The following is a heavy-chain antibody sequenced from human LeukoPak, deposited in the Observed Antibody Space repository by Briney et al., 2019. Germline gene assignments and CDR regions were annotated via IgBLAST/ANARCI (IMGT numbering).Heavy chain of an antibody. D-gene: IGHD3-3*01. V-gene: IGHV4-59*01. CDR1: GGSISSYY. CDR2: IYYSGST. J-gene: IGHJ4*02. Sequence: SETLSLTCTVSGGSISSYYWSWIRQPPGKGLEWIGYIYYSGSTNYNPSLKSRVTISVDTSKNLFSLKLSSVTAADTAVYYCARGGYYDFWSGYYGYFDYWGQGTLVTVSS. CDR3: ARGGYYDFWSGYYGYFDY.